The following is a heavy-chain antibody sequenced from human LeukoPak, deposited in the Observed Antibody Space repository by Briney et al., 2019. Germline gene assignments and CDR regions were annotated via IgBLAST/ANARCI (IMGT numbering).Heavy chain of an antibody. D-gene: IGHD3-9*01. CDR1: GFTFSSYA. CDR3: AKLSTPLRYFDWLSHSPYFDY. Sequence: PGGSLRLSCAASGFTFSSYAMSWVRQAPGKGLEWVSAISGSGGSTYYADSVKGRFTISRDNSKNTLYLQMNSLRAEDTAVYYCAKLSTPLRYFDWLSHSPYFDYWGQGTLVTVSS. V-gene: IGHV3-23*01. J-gene: IGHJ4*02. CDR2: ISGSGGST.